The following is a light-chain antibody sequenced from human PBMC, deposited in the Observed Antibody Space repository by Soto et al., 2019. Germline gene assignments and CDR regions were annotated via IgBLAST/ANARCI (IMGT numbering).Light chain of an antibody. V-gene: IGLV2-23*01. CDR2: EGN. J-gene: IGLJ2*01. CDR3: CAYAGSNTLV. CDR1: SSDVGSYNL. Sequence: QSALTQPASVSGSPGQSITISCTGTSSDVGSYNLVSSYQQHPGKAPKLMIYEGNQPPSGISNRFSASKSGNTASLTTSGLHAEDEDDYYCCAYAGSNTLVFGGGTKVTVL.